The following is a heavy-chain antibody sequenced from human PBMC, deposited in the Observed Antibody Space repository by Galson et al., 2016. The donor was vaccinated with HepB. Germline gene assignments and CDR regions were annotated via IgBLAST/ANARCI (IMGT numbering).Heavy chain of an antibody. Sequence: PALVKPTQTLTLTCTFSGFSLRTSGVGVGWIRQPPGKALEWLALIYWDDDKRYSPSLKSRLTITKDTSKNQVVRTITKMDPVDTTTYYRAHSLQDCDWRGGYAFDFWGQGTMVTVSS. J-gene: IGHJ3*01. V-gene: IGHV2-5*02. CDR1: GFSLRTSGVG. CDR2: IYWDDDK. D-gene: IGHD3-9*01. CDR3: AHSLQDCDWRGGYAFDF.